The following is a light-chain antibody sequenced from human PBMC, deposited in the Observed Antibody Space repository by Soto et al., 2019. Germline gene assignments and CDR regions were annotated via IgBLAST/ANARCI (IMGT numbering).Light chain of an antibody. CDR3: SSYAGSNNVV. CDR1: SSDVGGYNY. Sequence: QSALTQPPSASGSPGQSVTISCTGTSSDVGGYNYVSWYQQHPGKAPKLMIYEVSKRPSGVPDRFSGFKSGNTASLTVSGVQAEDEDDYYCSSYAGSNNVVFGGGTKLTVL. J-gene: IGLJ2*01. CDR2: EVS. V-gene: IGLV2-8*01.